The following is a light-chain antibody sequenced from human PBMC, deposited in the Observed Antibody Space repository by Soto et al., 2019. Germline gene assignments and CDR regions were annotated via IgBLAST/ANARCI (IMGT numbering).Light chain of an antibody. CDR3: NSYTSSSTYV. CDR2: DVS. V-gene: IGLV2-14*01. CDR1: SSDVGNYNY. Sequence: QSALTQPASVSGSPGQSITISCTGTSSDVGNYNYVSWYQQHPGKAPKLMIYDVSNRPSGVSNRFSGSKSGNTASLTISGLQAEDEADYYCNSYTSSSTYVFGAGTKVIVL. J-gene: IGLJ1*01.